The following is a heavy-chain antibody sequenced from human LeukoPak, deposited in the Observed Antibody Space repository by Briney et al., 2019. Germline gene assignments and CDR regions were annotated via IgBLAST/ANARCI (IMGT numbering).Heavy chain of an antibody. V-gene: IGHV3-23*01. D-gene: IGHD3-10*01. CDR3: AKADGSGTYYTRPSDY. Sequence: PGGSLRLSCAASGFTFSSYAMSWVRQAPGKGLEWVSGISGSAINTHYADSVKGRFTISRDNSQNTLYLQMSSLRAEDSAVYYCAKADGSGTYYTRPSDYWGQGTLVTVSS. CDR1: GFTFSSYA. CDR2: ISGSAINT. J-gene: IGHJ4*02.